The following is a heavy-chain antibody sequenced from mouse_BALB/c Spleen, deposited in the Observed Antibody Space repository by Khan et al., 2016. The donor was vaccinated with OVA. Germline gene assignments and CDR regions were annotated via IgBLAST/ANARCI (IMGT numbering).Heavy chain of an antibody. CDR1: GYTFTSYW. CDR3: TRGGITTGYFDY. CDR2: IYPGDGDT. V-gene: IGHV1-87*01. J-gene: IGHJ2*01. Sequence: QVQLQQSGTELARPGASVKLSCKASGYTFTSYWMQWVKQRPGQGLEWIGAIYPGDGDTRYTQKFKGKATLTADKSSSTAYMQLTSLASEDSAVNYCTRGGITTGYFDYRGQGATRTGSS. D-gene: IGHD1-1*01.